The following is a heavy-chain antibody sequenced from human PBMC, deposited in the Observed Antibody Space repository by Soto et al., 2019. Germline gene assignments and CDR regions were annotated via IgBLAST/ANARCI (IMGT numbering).Heavy chain of an antibody. CDR3: ARLEWELSFFDY. J-gene: IGHJ4*02. D-gene: IGHD1-26*01. CDR1: GGSISSSSFY. V-gene: IGHV4-39*01. CDR2: IYYSGST. Sequence: PXATLSLTFTVSGGSISSSSFYWGGIRQPPGKGLEWIGSIYYSGSTYYNPSLKSRVTISVDTSKNQFSLKLSSVTAADTAVYYRARLEWELSFFDYWGQGTLVTVPS.